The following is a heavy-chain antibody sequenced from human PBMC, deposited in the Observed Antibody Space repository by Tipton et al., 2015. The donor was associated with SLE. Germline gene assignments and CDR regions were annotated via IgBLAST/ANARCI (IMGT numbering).Heavy chain of an antibody. J-gene: IGHJ4*02. CDR2: IYYSGST. V-gene: IGHV4-59*08. Sequence: TLFLTCTVSGGSISRYYWSWIRQPPGKGLEWIGYIYYSGSTNYNPSLKSRVTISVDTSKNQFSLKLSSVTAADTAVYYCARHFGSSDYFDYWGQGTLVTVSS. CDR3: ARHFGSSDYFDY. D-gene: IGHD6-6*01. CDR1: GGSISRYY.